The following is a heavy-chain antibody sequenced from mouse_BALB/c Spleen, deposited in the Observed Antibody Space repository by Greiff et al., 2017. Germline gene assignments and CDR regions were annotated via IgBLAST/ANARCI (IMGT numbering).Heavy chain of an antibody. J-gene: IGHJ2*01. V-gene: IGHV1-12*01. D-gene: IGHD1-1*01. CDR3: ARPTYGSSYYFDY. CDR2: IYPGNGDT. CDR1: GYTFTSYN. Sequence: QPGAELVKPGASVKMSCKASGYTFTSYNMHWVKQTPGQGLEWIGAIYPGNGDTSYNQKFKGKATLTADKSSSTAYMQLSSLTSEDSAVYYCARPTYGSSYYFDYWGQGTTLTVSS.